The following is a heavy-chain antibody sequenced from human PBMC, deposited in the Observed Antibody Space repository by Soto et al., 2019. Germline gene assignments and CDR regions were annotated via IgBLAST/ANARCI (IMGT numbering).Heavy chain of an antibody. V-gene: IGHV3-30-3*01. CDR1: GFTFKNYA. D-gene: IGHD3-16*01. CDR2: ISFDGTNT. J-gene: IGHJ4*02. Sequence: QVQLVESGGGVVQPGRSLTLSCAASGFTFKNYAMHWVRQAPGKGLEWVAVISFDGTNTYYAVSVRGRVTISRDNSRNTLYLQMSSLRPEDTALFDCPRDIECITGPHHNSFGPGYWGQGTLVTVSS. CDR3: PRDIECITGPHHNSFGPGY.